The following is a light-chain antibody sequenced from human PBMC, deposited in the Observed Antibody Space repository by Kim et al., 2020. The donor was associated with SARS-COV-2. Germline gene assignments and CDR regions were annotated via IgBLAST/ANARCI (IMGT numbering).Light chain of an antibody. Sequence: PPIALSCSGTGDDVRRYPYVFWYQQHPNKAPKLLIYEVTKRPSGVPDRFSGSKSGNTASLTISGLQADDEALYHCSSYAGRNNMIFGGGTQLTFL. J-gene: IGLJ2*01. CDR2: EVT. V-gene: IGLV2-8*01. CDR1: GDDVRRYPY. CDR3: SSYAGRNNMI.